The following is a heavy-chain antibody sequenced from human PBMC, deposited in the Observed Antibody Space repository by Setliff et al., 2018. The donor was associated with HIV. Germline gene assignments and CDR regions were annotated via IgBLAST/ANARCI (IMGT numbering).Heavy chain of an antibody. CDR2: ISYSGST. CDR3: VREYGDFPPDYYFDY. V-gene: IGHV4-31*03. D-gene: IGHD4-17*01. J-gene: IGHJ4*02. Sequence: SETLSLTCTVSGDSISRGGYYWSWIRQHPGGGLDWIGYISYSGSTFYDPSLKSRVTISLDTSYNQFSLKVSSVTAADTAVYYCVREYGDFPPDYYFDYWGQGTLVTVSS. CDR1: GDSISRGGYY.